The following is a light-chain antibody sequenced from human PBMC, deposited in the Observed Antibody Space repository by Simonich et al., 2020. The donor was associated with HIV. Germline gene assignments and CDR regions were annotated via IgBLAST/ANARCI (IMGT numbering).Light chain of an antibody. CDR3: CSYAGAYTVI. CDR1: SSDVVSYNL. Sequence: QSALTQPASVSGSPGQSITISCTGTSSDVVSYNLVSWYQHHPGKAPKLMIYEGTKRPSGISNRFSGSKSGNTASLTISGLQAEDEANYYCCSYAGAYTVIFGGGTKLTVL. J-gene: IGLJ2*01. CDR2: EGT. V-gene: IGLV2-23*01.